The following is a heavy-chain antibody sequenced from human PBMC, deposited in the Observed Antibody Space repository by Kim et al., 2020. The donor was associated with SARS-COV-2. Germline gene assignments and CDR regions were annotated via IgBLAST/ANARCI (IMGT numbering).Heavy chain of an antibody. D-gene: IGHD3-10*01. Sequence: GGSLRLSCAASGFMFSEFYMSWIRQAPGKGLEWVSHIGTSLTTIYYADSVKGRFTISRDNAKKSLYLEMNSLRAEDTAEYYCARMARFYYGSGRPPQFDYWGRGTLVAVSS. V-gene: IGHV3-11*01. CDR3: ARMARFYYGSGRPPQFDY. CDR2: IGTSLTTI. J-gene: IGHJ4*02. CDR1: GFMFSEFY.